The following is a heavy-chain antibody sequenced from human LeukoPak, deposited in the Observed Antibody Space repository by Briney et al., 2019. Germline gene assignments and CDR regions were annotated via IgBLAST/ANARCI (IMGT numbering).Heavy chain of an antibody. CDR2: INPNSGGT. Sequence: ASVKVSCKASGYTFTSYGISWVRQAPGQGLEWMGWINPNSGGTNYAQKFQGWVTMTRDTSISTAYMELSSLRSEDTAVYYCARDQDKKIMGYWGQGTLVTVSS. V-gene: IGHV1-2*04. CDR3: ARDQDKKIMGY. D-gene: IGHD3-16*01. J-gene: IGHJ4*02. CDR1: GYTFTSYG.